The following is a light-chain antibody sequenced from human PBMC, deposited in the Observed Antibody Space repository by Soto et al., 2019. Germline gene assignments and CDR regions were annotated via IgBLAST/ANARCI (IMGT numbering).Light chain of an antibody. V-gene: IGKV3-11*01. CDR1: QSVDSY. CDR2: DTF. CDR3: QQRTSWPPGFT. Sequence: EIVLTQSPATLSLSPGERATLSCRASQSVDSYLAWYQQKPGQAPRLLIYDTFNRATGIPARFSGSGSGTDFTLTISTLEPDDFVVYYCQQRTSWPPGFTFGPGTKVDFK. J-gene: IGKJ3*01.